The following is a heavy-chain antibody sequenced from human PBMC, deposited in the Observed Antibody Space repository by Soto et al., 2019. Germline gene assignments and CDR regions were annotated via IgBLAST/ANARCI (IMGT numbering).Heavy chain of an antibody. CDR2: IYYSGST. CDR3: ARAAWDDILTGYYINWFDP. D-gene: IGHD3-9*01. Sequence: QVQLQESGPGLVKPSQTLSLTCTVSGGSISSGGYYWSWIRQHPGKGLEWIGYIYYSGSTYYNPSLKSRVTISVDTSKNQFSLKLSSVTAADTAVYYCARAAWDDILTGYYINWFDPWGQGTLVTVSS. CDR1: GGSISSGGYY. V-gene: IGHV4-31*03. J-gene: IGHJ5*02.